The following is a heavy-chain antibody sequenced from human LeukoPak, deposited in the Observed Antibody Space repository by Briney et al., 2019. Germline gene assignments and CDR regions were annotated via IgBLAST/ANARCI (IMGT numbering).Heavy chain of an antibody. Sequence: PSETLSLTCGVSGASISSSNWWSWVRQPPGKGLEWIGEIYHSGSTNYNPSLKSRVTISVDKSKNQFSLKLSSVTAADTAVYYCAKLDPVIRLGFGYWGQGTLVTVSS. CDR2: IYHSGST. V-gene: IGHV4-4*02. D-gene: IGHD2/OR15-2a*01. J-gene: IGHJ4*02. CDR3: AKLDPVIRLGFGY. CDR1: GASISSSNW.